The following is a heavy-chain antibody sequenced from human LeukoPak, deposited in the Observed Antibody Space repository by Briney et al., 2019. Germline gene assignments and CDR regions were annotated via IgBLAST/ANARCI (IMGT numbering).Heavy chain of an antibody. Sequence: SETLSLTCTVSGGSISSYYWSWIRQPPGKGLEWIGYIYYSGSTNYNPSLRSRVTISVDTSKNQFSLKLSSVTAADTAVYYCATGSSSSWYPNGMDVWGQGTTVTVSS. CDR1: GGSISSYY. CDR3: ATGSSSSWYPNGMDV. D-gene: IGHD6-13*01. V-gene: IGHV4-59*01. CDR2: IYYSGST. J-gene: IGHJ6*02.